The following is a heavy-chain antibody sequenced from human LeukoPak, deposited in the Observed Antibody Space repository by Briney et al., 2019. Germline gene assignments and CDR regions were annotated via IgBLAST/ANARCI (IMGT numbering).Heavy chain of an antibody. CDR2: IYPGDSDT. V-gene: IGHV5-51*01. D-gene: IGHD1-26*01. Sequence: GESLKISCKGSEYNFTNYWIGWVRQMPGKGLEWMGIIYPGDSDTRYSPSFQGQVTISADKSNSTAYLQWSSLKASDTAMYYCARGASDWFDPWGQGTLVTVSS. CDR3: ARGASDWFDP. CDR1: EYNFTNYW. J-gene: IGHJ5*02.